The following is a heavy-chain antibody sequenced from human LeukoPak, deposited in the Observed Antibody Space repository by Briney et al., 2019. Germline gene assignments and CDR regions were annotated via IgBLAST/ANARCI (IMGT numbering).Heavy chain of an antibody. D-gene: IGHD3-22*01. V-gene: IGHV1-2*02. CDR1: GGTFSSYA. CDR3: ARGLATYDSSGYTAFDI. CDR2: INPNSGGT. J-gene: IGHJ3*02. Sequence: ASAKVSCKASGGTFSSYAISWVRQAPGQGLEWMGWINPNSGGTNYAQKFQGRVTMTRDTSISTAYMELSRLRSDDTAVYYCARGLATYDSSGYTAFDIWGQGTMVTVSS.